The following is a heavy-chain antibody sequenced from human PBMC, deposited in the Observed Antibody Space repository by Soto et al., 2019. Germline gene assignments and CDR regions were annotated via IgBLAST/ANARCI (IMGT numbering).Heavy chain of an antibody. V-gene: IGHV3-23*01. D-gene: IGHD3-3*01. CDR3: AKEVRFLEWFPYYYYGMDV. Sequence: GGSLRLSCAASGFTFSSYAMSWVRQAPGKGLEWVSAISGSGGSTYYADSVKGRFTISRDNSKNTLYLQMSSLRAEDTAVYYSAKEVRFLEWFPYYYYGMDVWGQGTTVTVSS. J-gene: IGHJ6*02. CDR1: GFTFSSYA. CDR2: ISGSGGST.